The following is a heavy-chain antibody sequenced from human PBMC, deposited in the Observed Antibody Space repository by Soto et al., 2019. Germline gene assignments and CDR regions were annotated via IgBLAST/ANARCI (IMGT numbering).Heavy chain of an antibody. J-gene: IGHJ2*01. CDR3: ARICRDYDLWTTNWYFEL. D-gene: IGHD3-3*01. CDR1: GFSLSNGRMG. Sequence: QVTLKESGPVLVKPTETLTLTCTVSGFSLSNGRMGVSWIRQPPGKALEWLAHIFPNDEKSYSTSLKSRLTISKDTSKSQVVLTMTNMDPVDTATYFCARICRDYDLWTTNWYFELWGRGTLVTVSS. V-gene: IGHV2-26*01. CDR2: IFPNDEK.